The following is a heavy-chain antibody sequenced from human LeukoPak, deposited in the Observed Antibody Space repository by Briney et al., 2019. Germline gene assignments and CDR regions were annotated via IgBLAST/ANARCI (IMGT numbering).Heavy chain of an antibody. CDR1: GGSFSGYY. Sequence: PSETLSLTCAVYGGSFSGYYWSWIRQPPGKGLEWIGEINHSGSTNYNPSLNSRVTISVDTSKNQFSLKLSSVTAADTAVYYCAKTYYYDSSGYYYLDYWGQGTLVTVSS. CDR3: AKTYYYDSSGYYYLDY. CDR2: INHSGST. V-gene: IGHV4-34*01. J-gene: IGHJ4*02. D-gene: IGHD3-22*01.